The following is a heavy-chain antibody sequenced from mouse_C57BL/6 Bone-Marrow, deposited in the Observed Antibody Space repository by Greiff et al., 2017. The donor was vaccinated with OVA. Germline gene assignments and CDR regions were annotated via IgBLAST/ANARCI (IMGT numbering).Heavy chain of an antibody. D-gene: IGHD1-1*01. CDR2: IDPNSGGT. Sequence: VQLQQPGAELVKPGASVKLSCKASVYTFTSYWMHWVKQRPGRGLEWIGRIDPNSGGTKYNEKFKSKATLTVDKPSSTAYMQLSSLTSEDSAVYYCARDYYYGSSYAMDYWGQGTSVTVSS. CDR1: VYTFTSYW. V-gene: IGHV1-72*01. CDR3: ARDYYYGSSYAMDY. J-gene: IGHJ4*01.